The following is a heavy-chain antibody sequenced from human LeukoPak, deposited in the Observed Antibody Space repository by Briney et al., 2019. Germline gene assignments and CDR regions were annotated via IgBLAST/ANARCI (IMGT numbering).Heavy chain of an antibody. CDR3: ARGAPGSYCSGGSCPYFDY. D-gene: IGHD2-15*01. CDR2: MNPSSGNT. Sequence: ASLKASCKASAYTFTSYVINWVRQATGQGLEWMGWMNPSSGNTGYAQKFQGRVTMTRNTSIRTAYMELSSLRSEDTAVYYCARGAPGSYCSGGSCPYFDYWGQGTLISVSS. CDR1: AYTFTSYV. J-gene: IGHJ4*02. V-gene: IGHV1-8*01.